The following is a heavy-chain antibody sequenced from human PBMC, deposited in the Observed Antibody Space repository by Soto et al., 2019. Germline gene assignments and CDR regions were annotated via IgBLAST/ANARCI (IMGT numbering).Heavy chain of an antibody. CDR1: GDSFTSDY. V-gene: IGHV1-46*04. D-gene: IGHD5-12*01. Sequence: QVQLVQSGAEVKKPGASVKVSCRASGDSFTSDYMHWVRQAPGQGLEWMGVINPSGGSTTYPQKLQGRVTMTTDTSTSTIYMELWSLRSEDTAVYYCARGDGYLYFDYWGQGTLVTVSS. J-gene: IGHJ4*02. CDR2: INPSGGST. CDR3: ARGDGYLYFDY.